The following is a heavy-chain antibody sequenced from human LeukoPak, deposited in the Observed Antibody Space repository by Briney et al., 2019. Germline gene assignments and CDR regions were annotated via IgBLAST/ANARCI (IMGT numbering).Heavy chain of an antibody. J-gene: IGHJ2*01. CDR1: GFTFSSYA. CDR2: ISGSGGST. CDR3: ARRGGYGDSYWYFDV. V-gene: IGHV3-23*01. Sequence: GGSLRLSCAASGFTFSSYAMSWVRQAPGKGLEWVSAISGSGGSTYYADSVKGRFTISRDNATNSLYLQMNSLRAEDTAVYYCARRGGYGDSYWYFDVWGRGTLVTVSS. D-gene: IGHD4-17*01.